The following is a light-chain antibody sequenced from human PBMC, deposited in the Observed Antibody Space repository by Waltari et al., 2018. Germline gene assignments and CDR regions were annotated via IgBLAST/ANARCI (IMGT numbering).Light chain of an antibody. J-gene: IGKJ1*01. CDR1: ENVAGN. Sequence: EIVMTQSPATLSVSPGDTAPLSCRASENVAGNLAWYQQRAGQAPRLLIYGTVTRATGIPARFSGSGSGTEFTLTISSLQSEDFAVYHCQQYKIWPQTFGQGTKVEIK. CDR2: GTV. V-gene: IGKV3-15*01. CDR3: QQYKIWPQT.